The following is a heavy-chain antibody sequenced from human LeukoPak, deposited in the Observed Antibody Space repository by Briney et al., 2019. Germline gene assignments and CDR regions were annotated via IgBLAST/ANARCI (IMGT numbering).Heavy chain of an antibody. Sequence: GGSLRLSCAVSGFTFRNYAMSWVRQAPGKALEWVSRVGGGGSTSYADSVKGRFSISRDISKSTLYLQMSSLRGEDTAVYYCARDDAPDGGFLDCWGQGTLVTVSS. V-gene: IGHV3-23*01. CDR1: GFTFRNYA. CDR3: ARDDAPDGGFLDC. J-gene: IGHJ4*02. D-gene: IGHD2/OR15-2a*01. CDR2: VGGGGST.